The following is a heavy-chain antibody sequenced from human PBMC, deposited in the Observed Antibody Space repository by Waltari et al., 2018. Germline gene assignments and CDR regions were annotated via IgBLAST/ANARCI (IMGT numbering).Heavy chain of an antibody. CDR2: IYVRETV. CDR3: ARRPYCTTDACFSDFGSSRFDD. J-gene: IGHJ4*02. Sequence: QVQLRESGPGLLKPSETLSLTCTVSGSSVTTDNHWAWIRQPPGQGLERIGSIYVRETVSYNPSLKSRVTILRDSSKNQFSLKLTSVTAADTAVYYCARRPYCTTDACFSDFGSSRFDDWGQGALVTVSS. V-gene: IGHV4-38-2*02. CDR1: GSSVTTDNH. D-gene: IGHD2-8*01.